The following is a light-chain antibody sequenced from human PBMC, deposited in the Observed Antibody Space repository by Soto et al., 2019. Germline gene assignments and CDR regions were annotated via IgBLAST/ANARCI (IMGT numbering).Light chain of an antibody. CDR2: GAS. V-gene: IGKV3-20*01. J-gene: IGKJ4*01. CDR3: QQYGSSPSLT. Sequence: EIVMTQSPATLSVSPGERATLSCRASQSVSNNLAWYQQKPGQAPRLLIYGASSRATGIPDRFSGSGSGTDFTLTISRLEPEDFAVYYCQQYGSSPSLTFGGGTKVDIK. CDR1: QSVSNN.